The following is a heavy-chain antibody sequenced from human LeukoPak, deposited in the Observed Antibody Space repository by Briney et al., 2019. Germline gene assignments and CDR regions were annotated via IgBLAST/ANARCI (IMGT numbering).Heavy chain of an antibody. CDR1: GFTFSSSA. Sequence: GGSLRLSCAASGFTFSSSAMSWVRQVPGKGLEWVSGISASGGSTYYADSVRGRFTISRDNSKNTLYLQMNSLRAEDTAVYYCARDYSSGWEFDYWGQGTLVTVSS. CDR2: ISASGGST. D-gene: IGHD6-19*01. CDR3: ARDYSSGWEFDY. V-gene: IGHV3-23*01. J-gene: IGHJ4*02.